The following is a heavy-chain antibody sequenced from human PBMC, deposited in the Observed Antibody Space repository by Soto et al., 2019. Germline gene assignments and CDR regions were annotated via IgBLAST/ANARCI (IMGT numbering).Heavy chain of an antibody. CDR3: ARAVNWNEFDP. V-gene: IGHV3-11*01. CDR2: IHSSGATI. CDR1: GFTFRDYY. Sequence: QVQLVESGGGLVKPGGSLRLSCAASGFTFRDYYMSWIRQAPGKGPEWVSYIHSSGATIYYADSVKGRFTISRDNAKNSLYLQMNSLRAEDTALYYCARAVNWNEFDPWGQGTLVTVSS. J-gene: IGHJ5*02. D-gene: IGHD1-1*01.